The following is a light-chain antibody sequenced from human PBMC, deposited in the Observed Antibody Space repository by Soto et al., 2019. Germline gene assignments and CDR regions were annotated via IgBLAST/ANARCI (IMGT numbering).Light chain of an antibody. CDR1: QSVSSY. V-gene: IGKV3-11*01. CDR3: QQRSNWPLT. CDR2: DAS. Sequence: EIVLTQSPATLSLTAGESATLSCRASQSVSSYLAWYQQKLGQAPRLLIYDASNRATGIPARFSGSGSGTDFTLTISSLEPEDFAVYYCQQRSNWPLTFGGGTKVEIK. J-gene: IGKJ4*01.